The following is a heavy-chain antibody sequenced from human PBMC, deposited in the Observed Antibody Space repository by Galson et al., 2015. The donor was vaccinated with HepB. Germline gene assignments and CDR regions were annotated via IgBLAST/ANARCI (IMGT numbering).Heavy chain of an antibody. J-gene: IGHJ4*02. D-gene: IGHD3-10*01. CDR2: INPSGGST. CDR3: ARDGAYYGSGSHY. V-gene: IGHV1-46*04. Sequence: SVKVSCKASGYTFTSYYMHWVRQAPGQGLEWMGIINPSGGSTGYAQKLQGRVTMTRDTSTSTVYMELSSLRSEDTAVYYCARDGAYYGSGSHYWGQGTLVTVSS. CDR1: GYTFTSYY.